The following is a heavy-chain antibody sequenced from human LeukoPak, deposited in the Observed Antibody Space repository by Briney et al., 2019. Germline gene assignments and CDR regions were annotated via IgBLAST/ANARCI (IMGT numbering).Heavy chain of an antibody. CDR3: AKDTGGGYYDSSGYYYTSPLPN. CDR1: GFTFSNYG. CDR2: ISYDGSNK. D-gene: IGHD3-22*01. J-gene: IGHJ4*02. Sequence: GGSLRLSCAASGFTFSNYGMHWVRQAPGKGLEWVAVISYDGSNKYYADSVKGRSTISRDTSKNTLYLQMNSLRAEDTAVYYCAKDTGGGYYDSSGYYYTSPLPNWGQGTLVTVSS. V-gene: IGHV3-30*18.